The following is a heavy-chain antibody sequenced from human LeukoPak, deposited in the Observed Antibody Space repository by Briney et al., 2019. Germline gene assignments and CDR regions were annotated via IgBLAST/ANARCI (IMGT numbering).Heavy chain of an antibody. CDR2: IYYSGCT. CDR1: GRSISRYY. Sequence: PSHTLSLTCTVSGRSISRYYWSWIRHPPGKGLEWIGNIYYSGCTNYNPSHKSRVTISVDTTKNQFSLKQSSVTAADTAVYYCARDLFFGGSGSPTWGQGTLVTVSS. CDR3: ARDLFFGGSGSPT. V-gene: IGHV4-59*01. J-gene: IGHJ5*02. D-gene: IGHD3-22*01.